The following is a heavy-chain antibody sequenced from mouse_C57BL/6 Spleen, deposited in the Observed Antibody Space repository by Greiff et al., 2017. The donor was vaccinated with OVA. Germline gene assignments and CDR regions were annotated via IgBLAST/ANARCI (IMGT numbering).Heavy chain of an antibody. CDR3: ARDGLRPWFDY. V-gene: IGHV1-39*01. Sequence: EVQLLQSGPELVKPGASVKISCTASGYSFTDYNMHWVKQSNGKSLEWIGVINPNYGTTSYNQKFKGKATLTVDPSSSTAYMQLNSLTSEDAAVYYYARDGLRPWFDYWGQGTLVTVSA. J-gene: IGHJ3*01. CDR2: INPNYGTT. CDR1: GYSFTDYN. D-gene: IGHD2-2*01.